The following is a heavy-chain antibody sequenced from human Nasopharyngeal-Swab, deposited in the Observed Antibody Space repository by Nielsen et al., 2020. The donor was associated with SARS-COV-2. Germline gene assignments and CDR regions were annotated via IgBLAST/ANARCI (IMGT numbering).Heavy chain of an antibody. Sequence: GESLKISRAASGFTFSSYSMNWVRQAPGKGLEWVSYISSSSSTIYYADSVKGRFTISRDNAKNSLYLQMNSLRAEDTAVYYCAGYCSSTSCSRNYYYYYMDVWGKGTTVTVSS. J-gene: IGHJ6*03. CDR2: ISSSSSTI. CDR1: GFTFSSYS. D-gene: IGHD2-2*01. V-gene: IGHV3-48*04. CDR3: AGYCSSTSCSRNYYYYYMDV.